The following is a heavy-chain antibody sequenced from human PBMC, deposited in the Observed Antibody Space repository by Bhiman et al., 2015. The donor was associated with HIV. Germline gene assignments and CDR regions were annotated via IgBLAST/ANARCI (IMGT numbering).Heavy chain of an antibody. CDR2: ISSSSSYI. CDR1: GFTFSDYY. D-gene: IGHD3-10*01. V-gene: IGHV3-11*06. CDR3: ARDQAREVNGMDV. J-gene: IGHJ6*02. Sequence: QVQLVESGGGLVKPGGSLRLSCAASGFTFSDYYMSWIRQAPGKGLEWVSSISSSSSYIYYADSVKGRFTISRDNAKNSLYLQMNSLRAEDTGVYNCARDQAREVNGMDVWGQGTTVTVSS.